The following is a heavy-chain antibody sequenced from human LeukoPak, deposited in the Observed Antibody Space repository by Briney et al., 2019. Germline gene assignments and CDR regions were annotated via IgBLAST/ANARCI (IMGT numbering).Heavy chain of an antibody. D-gene: IGHD3-10*01. CDR3: AREEFPVVGYYGMDV. V-gene: IGHV1-18*01. CDR2: ISAYNGNT. Sequence: ASVKVSCKASGYTFTSYGISWVRQAPGQGLEWMGWISAYNGNTNYAQKLQGRVTMATDTSTSTAYMELRSLRSDDTAVYYCAREEFPVVGYYGMDVWGQGTTVTVSS. CDR1: GYTFTSYG. J-gene: IGHJ6*02.